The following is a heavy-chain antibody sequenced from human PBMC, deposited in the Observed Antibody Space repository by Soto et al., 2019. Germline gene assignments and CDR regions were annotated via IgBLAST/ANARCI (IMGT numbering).Heavy chain of an antibody. CDR3: ARDMRRYYGSGSYYNPYNWFDP. Sequence: PSETLSLTCTVSGGSISSYYWSWIRQPPGKGLEWIGYIYYSGSTNYNPSLKGRVTISVDTSKNQFSLKLSSVTAADTAVYYCARDMRRYYGSGSYYNPYNWFDPWGQGTLVTVSS. D-gene: IGHD3-10*01. J-gene: IGHJ5*02. CDR2: IYYSGST. V-gene: IGHV4-59*01. CDR1: GGSISSYY.